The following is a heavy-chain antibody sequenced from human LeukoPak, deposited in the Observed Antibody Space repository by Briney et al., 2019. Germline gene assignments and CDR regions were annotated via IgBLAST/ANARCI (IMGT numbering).Heavy chain of an antibody. CDR1: GCTFSSYA. Sequence: ASLTVSCTASGCTFSSYAISWVRQAPGQGLKWMGGIIPIFGTANYAQKFQGRVTITADESTSTAYMELSSLRSEDTAVYYCARVGQDCSGGSCYKFYYYFDYWGQGTLVTVSS. V-gene: IGHV1-69*13. J-gene: IGHJ4*02. CDR3: ARVGQDCSGGSCYKFYYYFDY. CDR2: IIPIFGTA. D-gene: IGHD2-15*01.